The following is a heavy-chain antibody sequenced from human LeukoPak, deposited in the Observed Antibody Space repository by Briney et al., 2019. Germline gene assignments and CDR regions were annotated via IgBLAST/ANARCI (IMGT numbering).Heavy chain of an antibody. CDR2: INWNGGNT. J-gene: IGHJ5*02. CDR3: ARTSDGSWFDP. CDR1: GFTFDDYD. V-gene: IGHV3-20*04. Sequence: GGSLRLSCAASGFTFDDYDMSWVRQGPGKGLEWVSGINWNGGNTGYADSVKGRFTIFRDNAKNSLYLEMDSLRVEDTALYYCARTSDGSWFDPWGQGTLVTVSS. D-gene: IGHD2-15*01.